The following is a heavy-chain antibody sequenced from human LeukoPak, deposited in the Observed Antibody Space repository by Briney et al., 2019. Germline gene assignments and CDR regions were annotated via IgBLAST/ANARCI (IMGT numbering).Heavy chain of an antibody. V-gene: IGHV1-2*02. D-gene: IGHD6-13*01. CDR3: ARDGYSSSWYIWFDP. CDR2: INPNSGGT. J-gene: IGHJ5*02. Sequence: ASVKVSCKSSGYTFTSYDINWVRQATGQGLEWMGWINPNSGGTNYAQKFQGRVTMTRDTSISTAYMELSRLRSDDTAVYYCARDGYSSSWYIWFDPWGQGTLVTVSS. CDR1: GYTFTSYD.